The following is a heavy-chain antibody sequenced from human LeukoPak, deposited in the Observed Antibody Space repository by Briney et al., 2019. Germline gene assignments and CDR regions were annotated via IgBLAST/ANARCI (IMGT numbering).Heavy chain of an antibody. Sequence: GGSLRLSCAASGFTFSSYGMHWVRQAPGKGLEWVAVISYDGSNKYYADSVKGRFTISRDNSKNTLYLQMNSLRADDTAVYYCARDLDDWGQGTLVTVSS. CDR3: ARDLDD. V-gene: IGHV3-30*03. CDR1: GFTFSSYG. CDR2: ISYDGSNK. J-gene: IGHJ4*02.